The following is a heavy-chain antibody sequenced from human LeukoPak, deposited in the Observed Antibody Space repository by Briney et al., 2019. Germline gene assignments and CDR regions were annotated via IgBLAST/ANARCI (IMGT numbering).Heavy chain of an antibody. V-gene: IGHV3-33*03. J-gene: IGHJ6*04. D-gene: IGHD4-17*01. Sequence: GGSLRLSCAASGFTFSSYGRRWLRQAPGKGLEGVAVIWYDGSNKYYADSVKGRFTISRDNSKNTLYLQMNSLRAEDTAVYYCAKAQTQYGEEVMDVWGKGTTVTVSS. CDR1: GFTFSSYG. CDR3: AKAQTQYGEEVMDV. CDR2: IWYDGSNK.